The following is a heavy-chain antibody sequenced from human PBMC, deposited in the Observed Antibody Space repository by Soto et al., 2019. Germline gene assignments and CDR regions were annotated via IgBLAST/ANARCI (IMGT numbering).Heavy chain of an antibody. J-gene: IGHJ5*02. D-gene: IGHD2-2*02. CDR1: GGSISSSSYY. V-gene: IGHV4-39*01. CDR2: IYYSGST. Sequence: QLQLQESGPGLVKPSETLSLTCTVSGGSISSSSYYWGWIRQPPGKGLEWIGSIYYSGSTYYNPSLKSRVTISVDTSKNQFSLKLSSVTAADTAVYYCARQGLLLYINWFDPWGQGTLVTVSS. CDR3: ARQGLLLYINWFDP.